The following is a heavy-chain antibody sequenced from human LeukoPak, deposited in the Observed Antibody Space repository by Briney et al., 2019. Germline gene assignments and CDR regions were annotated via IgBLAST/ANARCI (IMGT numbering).Heavy chain of an antibody. V-gene: IGHV3-11*01. D-gene: IGHD3-10*01. CDR2: ISSSGSTI. J-gene: IGHJ6*03. CDR3: ARASYGSGSYYAGYDYYYYMDV. CDR1: GFTFSDYY. Sequence: GGSLRLSCAASGFTFSDYYMSWIRQAPGKGREWVSYISSSGSTIYYADSVKGRFTISRDNAKNSLYLQMNSLRAEDTAVYYCARASYGSGSYYAGYDYYYYMDVWGKGTTVTISS.